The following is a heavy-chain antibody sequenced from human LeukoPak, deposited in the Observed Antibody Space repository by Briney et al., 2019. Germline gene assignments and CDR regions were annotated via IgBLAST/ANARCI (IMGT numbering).Heavy chain of an antibody. V-gene: IGHV3-7*01. CDR3: ARRIAVAGSTYDY. Sequence: GGSLRLSCAASGFTVSSNYMSWVRQAPGKGLEWVANIKQDGSEKYYVDSVKGRFTISRDNAKNSLYLQMNSLRAEDTAVYYCARRIAVAGSTYDYWGQGTLVTVSS. D-gene: IGHD6-19*01. CDR2: IKQDGSEK. J-gene: IGHJ4*02. CDR1: GFTVSSNY.